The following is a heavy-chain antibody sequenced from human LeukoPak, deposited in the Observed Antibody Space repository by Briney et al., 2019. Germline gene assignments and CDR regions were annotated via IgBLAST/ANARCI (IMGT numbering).Heavy chain of an antibody. CDR2: IYHSGST. J-gene: IGHJ5*02. V-gene: IGHV4-30-2*01. CDR1: GGSISSGGYY. D-gene: IGHD6-19*01. CDR3: ARDYSSGWYGRGFDP. Sequence: SETLSLTCTVSGGSISSGGYYWSWIRQPPGKGLEWIGYIYHSGSTYYNPSLKSRVTISVDRSKNQFSLKLSSVAAADTAVYYCARDYSSGWYGRGFDPWGQGTLVTVSS.